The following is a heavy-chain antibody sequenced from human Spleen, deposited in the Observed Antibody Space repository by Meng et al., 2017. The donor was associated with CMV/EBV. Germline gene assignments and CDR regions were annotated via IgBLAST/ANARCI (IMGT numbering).Heavy chain of an antibody. Sequence: ASVKVSCKASGYTFTSYYVHWVRQAPGQGLEWMGLINPSGGSTTYAQKFQGRITLTRDTSTSTIYMEMIYLRSGDTAVYFCARGRGFDYSSGYLANYYYLMDVWGQGTTVTVSS. CDR1: GYTFTSYY. V-gene: IGHV1-46*01. CDR2: INPSGGST. J-gene: IGHJ6*02. CDR3: ARGRGFDYSSGYLANYYYLMDV. D-gene: IGHD3-3*01.